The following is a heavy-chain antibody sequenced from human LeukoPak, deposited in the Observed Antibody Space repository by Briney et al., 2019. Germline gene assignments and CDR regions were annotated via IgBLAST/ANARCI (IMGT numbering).Heavy chain of an antibody. Sequence: SVKVSCKASGGTFSSYAISWVRQAPGQGLEWMGRIIPILAIADYAQKFQGRVTITADKSTSTAYTELSSLRSEDTAVYYCARAHYDVLTGYLPGIDYWGQGTLVTVSS. CDR2: IIPILAIA. V-gene: IGHV1-69*04. J-gene: IGHJ4*02. CDR3: ARAHYDVLTGYLPGIDY. D-gene: IGHD3-9*01. CDR1: GGTFSSYA.